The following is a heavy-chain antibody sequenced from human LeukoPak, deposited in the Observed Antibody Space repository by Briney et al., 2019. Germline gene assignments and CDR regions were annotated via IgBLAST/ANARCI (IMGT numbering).Heavy chain of an antibody. CDR3: TTDYYDSSGYYLYYFVY. J-gene: IGHJ4*02. Sequence: GGSLRLSCAASGFTFSNAWMSWVRQAPGKGLEWVGRIKSKTDGGTTDYDATVKGRFTISRDDSKNTLYLQMNSLKTEDTAVCYCTTDYYDSSGYYLYYFVYWGQGTLVTVSS. D-gene: IGHD3-22*01. CDR1: GFTFSNAW. CDR2: IKSKTDGGTT. V-gene: IGHV3-15*05.